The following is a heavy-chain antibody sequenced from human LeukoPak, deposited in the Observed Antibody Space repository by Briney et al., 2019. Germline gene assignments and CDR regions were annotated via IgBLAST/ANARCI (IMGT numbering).Heavy chain of an antibody. J-gene: IGHJ4*02. CDR3: ARDETPDTAMVYYFDY. V-gene: IGHV1-46*01. Sequence: ASVKVSCKASGYTFTSYYMHWVRQAPGQGLEWMGIINPSGGSTSYAQKFRGRVTMTRDTSTSTVYMELSSLRSEDTAVYYCARDETPDTAMVYYFDYWGQGTLVTVSS. D-gene: IGHD5-18*01. CDR1: GYTFTSYY. CDR2: INPSGGST.